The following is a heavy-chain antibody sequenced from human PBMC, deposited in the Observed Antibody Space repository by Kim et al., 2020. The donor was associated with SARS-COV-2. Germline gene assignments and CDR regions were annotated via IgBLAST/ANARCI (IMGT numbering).Heavy chain of an antibody. Sequence: SETLSLTCTVSGGSVSSGSYYWSWIRQPPGKGLEWIGYIYYSGSTNYNPSLKSRVTISVDTSKNQFSLKLSSVTAADTAVYYCARVYCSGGSCYSDGMDVWGQGTTVTVSS. CDR1: GGSVSSGSYY. V-gene: IGHV4-61*01. D-gene: IGHD2-15*01. CDR2: IYYSGST. CDR3: ARVYCSGGSCYSDGMDV. J-gene: IGHJ6*02.